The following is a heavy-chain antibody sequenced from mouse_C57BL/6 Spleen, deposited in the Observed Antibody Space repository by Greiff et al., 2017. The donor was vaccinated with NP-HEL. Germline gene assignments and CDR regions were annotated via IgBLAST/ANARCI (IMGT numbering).Heavy chain of an antibody. Sequence: QVQLQQPGAELVKPGASVKLSCKASGYTFNSYWMHWVKQRPGQGLEWIGMIHPNSGSTNYNEKFKSKATLTVDKSSSTAYMQLSSLTSEDSAVYYCASRDGNFGYFDYWGQGTTLTVSS. CDR1: GYTFNSYW. D-gene: IGHD2-1*01. J-gene: IGHJ2*01. CDR3: ASRDGNFGYFDY. CDR2: IHPNSGST. V-gene: IGHV1-64*01.